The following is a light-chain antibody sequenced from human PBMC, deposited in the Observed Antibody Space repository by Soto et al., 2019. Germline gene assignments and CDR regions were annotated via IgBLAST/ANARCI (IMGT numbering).Light chain of an antibody. CDR2: EVS. J-gene: IGLJ1*01. V-gene: IGLV2-14*03. Sequence: QSVLTXPASVSGSPGQSITISCTGTSSDVGGYNYVSWYQQHPGKAPKLMIYEVSNRPSGDSDRFSGSKSGNTASLTISGLQAEDEADYYCSSYTSSSTPYVFGSGTKVTVL. CDR1: SSDVGGYNY. CDR3: SSYTSSSTPYV.